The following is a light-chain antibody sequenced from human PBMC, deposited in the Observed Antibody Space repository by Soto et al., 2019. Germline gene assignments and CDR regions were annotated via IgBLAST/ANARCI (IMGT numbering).Light chain of an antibody. CDR2: AAS. J-gene: IGKJ4*01. CDR1: QSISRW. V-gene: IGKV1-39*01. CDR3: QQSYSNPLT. Sequence: DFRVPQSPSTLAATVGFRVTISGRASQSISRWFAWYQQKPGRAPKLLIYAASYLGNGVPSRFSGSGSGTYFTLTISSLQPEDLATYYCQQSYSNPLTFGGGTKVDIK.